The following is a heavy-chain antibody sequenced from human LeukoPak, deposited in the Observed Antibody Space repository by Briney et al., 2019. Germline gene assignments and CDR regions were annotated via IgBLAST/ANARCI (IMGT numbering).Heavy chain of an antibody. D-gene: IGHD6-19*01. V-gene: IGHV4-59*11. J-gene: IGHJ5*02. Sequence: SETLSLTCTVSGGSISSHYWSWIRQPPGKGLEWIGYIYYSGSTNYNPSLKSRVTISVDTSKNQFSLKLSSVTAADTAVYYCARDQNFFSNGGENWFDPGGQGPRVPVSS. CDR2: IYYSGST. CDR1: GGSISSHY. CDR3: ARDQNFFSNGGENWFDP.